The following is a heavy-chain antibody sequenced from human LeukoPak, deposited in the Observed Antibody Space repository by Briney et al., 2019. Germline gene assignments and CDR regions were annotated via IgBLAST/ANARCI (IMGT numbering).Heavy chain of an antibody. Sequence: ESGPTLVKPIQTLTLTCTFSGFSLSTSGVGVGWIRQPPGKALEWLALVYWDDDKRYSPSLKSRLTITKDTSKNQVVLTMTNMDPVDTATYYCAHRPGSVAGKIYYFDYWGQGTLVTVSS. V-gene: IGHV2-5*02. D-gene: IGHD6-19*01. CDR1: GFSLSTSGVG. CDR2: VYWDDDK. J-gene: IGHJ4*02. CDR3: AHRPGSVAGKIYYFDY.